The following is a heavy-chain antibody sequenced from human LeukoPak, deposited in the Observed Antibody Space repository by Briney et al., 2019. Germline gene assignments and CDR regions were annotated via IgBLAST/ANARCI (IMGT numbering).Heavy chain of an antibody. J-gene: IGHJ4*02. Sequence: SETLSLTCVVNGGSFSGYYWTWIRQPPGEGLEWIGEINHSGSSNYNPSLKSRVTISVDTSKNQFSLKLRSVTAADTAVYYCARLCGNYQNYFDYWGQGTLVTVSS. CDR2: INHSGSS. CDR3: ARLCGNYQNYFDY. D-gene: IGHD1-26*01. V-gene: IGHV4-34*01. CDR1: GGSFSGYY.